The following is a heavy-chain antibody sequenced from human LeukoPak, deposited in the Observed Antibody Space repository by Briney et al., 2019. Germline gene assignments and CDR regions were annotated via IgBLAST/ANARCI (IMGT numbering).Heavy chain of an antibody. CDR3: ASSTMAGGYYYYYYMDV. V-gene: IGHV4-38-2*02. CDR2: IYHSGST. D-gene: IGHD5-24*01. CDR1: GYSISSGYY. J-gene: IGHJ6*03. Sequence: ETLSLTCTVSGYSISSGYYWGWIRQPPGKGLEWIGSIYHSGSTYYNPSLKSRVTISVDTSKNQFSLKLSSVTAADTAVYYCASSTMAGGYYYYYYMDVWGKETTVTVSS.